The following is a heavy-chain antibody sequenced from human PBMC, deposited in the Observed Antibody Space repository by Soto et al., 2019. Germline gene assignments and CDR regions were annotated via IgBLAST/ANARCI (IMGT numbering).Heavy chain of an antibody. CDR2: ISGTSPST. D-gene: IGHD3-3*01. V-gene: IGHV3-23*01. CDR1: GFTFSAYA. J-gene: IGHJ4*02. Sequence: EVQLLESGGGLVQPGGSLRLSCAASGFTFSAYAMSWVRQAPGKGLEWVSAISGTSPSTYYADSVQGRFTISRDSSRKRLFLQMNTLRPEATAVYFCAIRIFGVEYWGQGTQVTVSS. CDR3: AIRIFGVEY.